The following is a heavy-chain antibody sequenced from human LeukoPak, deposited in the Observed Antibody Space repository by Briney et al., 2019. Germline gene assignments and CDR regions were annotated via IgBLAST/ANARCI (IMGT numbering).Heavy chain of an antibody. V-gene: IGHV4-34*01. CDR1: GGSISSYY. CDR3: ARDGHSSGWYNNWFDP. CDR2: INHSGST. D-gene: IGHD6-19*01. J-gene: IGHJ5*02. Sequence: SETLSLTCAVSGGSISSYYWSWIRQPPGKGLEWIGEINHSGSTNYNPSLKSRVTISVDTSKNQFSLKLSSVTAADTAVYYCARDGHSSGWYNNWFDPWGQGTLVTVSS.